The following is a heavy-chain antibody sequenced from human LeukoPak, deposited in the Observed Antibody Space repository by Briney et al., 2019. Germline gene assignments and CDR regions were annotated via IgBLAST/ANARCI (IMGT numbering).Heavy chain of an antibody. CDR2: INPNSGGT. V-gene: IGHV1-2*06. CDR1: GYTFTGYY. J-gene: IGHJ4*02. D-gene: IGHD6-13*01. CDR3: TREDGSSWDGDFDY. Sequence: ASVKVSCKASGYTFTGYYMHWVRQAPGQGLEWMGRINPNSGGTNYAQKFQGRVTMTRDTSISTAYMELSRLRSDDTAVYYCTREDGSSWDGDFDYWGQGTLATVSS.